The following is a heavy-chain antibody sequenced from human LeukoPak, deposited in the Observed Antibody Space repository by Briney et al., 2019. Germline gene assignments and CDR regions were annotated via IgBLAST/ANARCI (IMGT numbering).Heavy chain of an antibody. CDR1: GFTFSNYP. J-gene: IGHJ3*02. D-gene: IGHD2-15*01. CDR3: AREGYCSGGSCYSYAFDI. V-gene: IGHV3-30-3*01. Sequence: GGSLRLSCAASGFTFSNYPMHWVRQAPDKGLEWVAVISDDGADKHYADSVKGRFTISRDNSKNTLYLEMNSLTVEDPAVYYCAREGYCSGGSCYSYAFDIWGQGTMVTVSS. CDR2: ISDDGADK.